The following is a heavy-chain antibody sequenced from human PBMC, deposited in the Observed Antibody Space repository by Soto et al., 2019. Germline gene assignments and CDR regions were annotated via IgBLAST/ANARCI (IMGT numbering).Heavy chain of an antibody. CDR3: ARSYAAAGQGGY. Sequence: GASVKVSCKASGYTFTSYGISWVRRAPGQGLEWMGWINAYNGNTNYAQKLQGRVTMTTDTSTSTAYMELRSLRSDDTAVYYCARSYAAAGQGGYWGQGTLVTVSS. J-gene: IGHJ4*02. CDR2: INAYNGNT. V-gene: IGHV1-18*01. CDR1: GYTFTSYG. D-gene: IGHD6-13*01.